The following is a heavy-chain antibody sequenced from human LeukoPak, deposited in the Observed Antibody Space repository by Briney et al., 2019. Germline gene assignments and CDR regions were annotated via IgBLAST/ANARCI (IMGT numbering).Heavy chain of an antibody. CDR3: AREDVLFEGYRATYYFDY. D-gene: IGHD5-18*01. J-gene: IGHJ4*02. Sequence: GGSLRLSCAASGFTFSSYGMHWVRQAPGKGLEWVAVIWYDGSNKYYADSVKGRFTISRDNSKNTLYLQMNSLRAEDTAVYYCAREDVLFEGYRATYYFDYWGQGILVTVSS. CDR1: GFTFSSYG. CDR2: IWYDGSNK. V-gene: IGHV3-33*08.